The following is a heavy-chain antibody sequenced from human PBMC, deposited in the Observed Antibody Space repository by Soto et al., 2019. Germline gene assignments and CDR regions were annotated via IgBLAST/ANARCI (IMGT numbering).Heavy chain of an antibody. CDR2: IYYSVST. Sequence: KTSETLSLTCTVSGGSVSSGSYYWSWIRQPTGKGLKWIGYIYYSVSTNYNPSLVSRVTISVDTSKNQFSLKLSSVTAADTAVYYCARNYGEFDYWGQGTLVTVFS. CDR3: ARNYGEFDY. J-gene: IGHJ4*02. V-gene: IGHV4-61*01. D-gene: IGHD4-17*01. CDR1: GGSVSSGSYY.